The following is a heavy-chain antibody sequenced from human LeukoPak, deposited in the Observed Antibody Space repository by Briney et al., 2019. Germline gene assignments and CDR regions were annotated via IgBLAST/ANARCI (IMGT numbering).Heavy chain of an antibody. J-gene: IGHJ4*02. CDR1: GYTFTSYG. CDR2: ISAYNGNT. Sequence: ASVKVSCTASGYTFTSYGISWVRQAPGQGLEWMGWISAYNGNTNYAQKLQGRVTMTPDTSTSTAYMEVRRLRSDDTAVYYCARDRGGRGYLSYWGQGTLVTVSS. CDR3: ARDRGGRGYLSY. D-gene: IGHD5-18*01. V-gene: IGHV1-18*04.